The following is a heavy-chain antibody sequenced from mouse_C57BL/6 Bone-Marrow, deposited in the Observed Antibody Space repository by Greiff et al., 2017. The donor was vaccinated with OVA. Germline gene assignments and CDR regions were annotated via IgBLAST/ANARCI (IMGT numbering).Heavy chain of an antibody. J-gene: IGHJ4*01. CDR1: GYTFTSYT. CDR2: INPSSGYT. CDR3: ARDYDYVRGDY. D-gene: IGHD2-4*01. Sequence: VKLMESGAELARPGASVKMSCKASGYTFTSYTMHWVKQRPGQGLEWIGYINPSSGYTKYNQKFKDKATLTADKSSSTAYMQLSSLTSEDSAVYYCARDYDYVRGDYWGQGTSVTVSS. V-gene: IGHV1-4*01.